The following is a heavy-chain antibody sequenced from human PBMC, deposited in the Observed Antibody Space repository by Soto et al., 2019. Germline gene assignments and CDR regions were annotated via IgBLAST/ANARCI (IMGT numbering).Heavy chain of an antibody. V-gene: IGHV3-21*01. CDR1: GFTFSSYS. J-gene: IGHJ3*02. Sequence: EVQLLESGGGLVQPGGSLRLSCAASGFTFSSYSMNWVRQAPGKGLEWVSSISSSSSYIYYADSVKGRFTISRDNAKNSLYLQMNSLRAEDTAVYYCARAAPAPVWGSYRSRNDAFDIWGQGTMVTVSS. D-gene: IGHD3-16*02. CDR3: ARAAPAPVWGSYRSRNDAFDI. CDR2: ISSSSSYI.